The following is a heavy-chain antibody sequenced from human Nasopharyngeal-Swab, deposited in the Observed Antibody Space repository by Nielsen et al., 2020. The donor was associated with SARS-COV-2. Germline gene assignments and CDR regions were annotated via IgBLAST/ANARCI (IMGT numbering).Heavy chain of an antibody. Sequence: GSLRLSCTVSGASISSSNYYWGWIRQPPGKGLEWIGTIYYGGNTYFNPSLKSRVTMSVDTSKHQFSLNLSSVTAADTALYYCARHSSGWSFDYWDHGTLVTVSS. CDR2: IYYGGNT. J-gene: IGHJ4*01. D-gene: IGHD6-19*01. V-gene: IGHV4-39*01. CDR3: ARHSSGWSFDY. CDR1: GASISSSNYY.